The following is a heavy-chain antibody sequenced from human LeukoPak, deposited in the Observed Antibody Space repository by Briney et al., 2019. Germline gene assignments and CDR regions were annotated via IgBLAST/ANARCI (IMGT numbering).Heavy chain of an antibody. Sequence: ASVKVSCKASGYTFTSYGISWVRLAPGQGLEWMGWISAYNGNTNYAQKLQGRVTMTTDTSTSTAYMELRSLRSDDTAVYYCARSLIAARPSYFDYWGQGTLVTVSS. CDR1: GYTFTSYG. V-gene: IGHV1-18*01. D-gene: IGHD6-6*01. CDR2: ISAYNGNT. CDR3: ARSLIAARPSYFDY. J-gene: IGHJ4*02.